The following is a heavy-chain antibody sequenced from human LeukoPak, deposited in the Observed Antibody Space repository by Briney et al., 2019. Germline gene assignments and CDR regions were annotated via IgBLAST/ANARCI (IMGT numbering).Heavy chain of an antibody. Sequence: SETLSLTCAVYGGSFSGYYWSWIRQPPGKGLEWIGENNHSGSTNYNPSLKSRVTISVDTSKNQFSLKLSSVTAADTAVYYCARANYDFWSGYYASDYWGQGTLVTVSS. CDR2: NNHSGST. J-gene: IGHJ4*02. CDR3: ARANYDFWSGYYASDY. CDR1: GGSFSGYY. V-gene: IGHV4-34*01. D-gene: IGHD3-3*01.